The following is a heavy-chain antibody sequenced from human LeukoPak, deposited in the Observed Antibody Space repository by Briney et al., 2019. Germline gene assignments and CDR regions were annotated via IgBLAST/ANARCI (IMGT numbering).Heavy chain of an antibody. CDR1: GFTFSNYA. CDR2: VSYSGGTT. V-gene: IGHV3-23*01. Sequence: QPGGSLRLSCAASGFTFSNYAVSWVRQAPGKGLEWVSTVSYSGGTTYYADSVKGRFTLSRDNTENSLYLQMNSLRAEDTAVYYCARAVLERPIYYYYYGMDVWGQGTTVTVSS. CDR3: ARAVLERPIYYYYYGMDV. D-gene: IGHD1-1*01. J-gene: IGHJ6*02.